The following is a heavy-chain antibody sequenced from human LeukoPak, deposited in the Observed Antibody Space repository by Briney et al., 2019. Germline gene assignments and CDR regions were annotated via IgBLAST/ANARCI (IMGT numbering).Heavy chain of an antibody. CDR2: IYYSGST. D-gene: IGHD5-18*01. CDR3: ARDLRPYSYGPYYYYYYMDV. V-gene: IGHV4-59*01. Sequence: PSETLSLTCTVSGGSISSYYWSWIRQPPGKGLEWIGYIYYSGSTNYNPSLKSRVTISVDTSKNQFSLKLSSVTAADTAVYYCARDLRPYSYGPYYYYYYMDVWGKGTTVTVSS. J-gene: IGHJ6*03. CDR1: GGSISSYY.